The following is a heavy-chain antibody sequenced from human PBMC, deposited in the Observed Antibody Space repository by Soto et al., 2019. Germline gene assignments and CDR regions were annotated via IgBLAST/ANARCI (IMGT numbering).Heavy chain of an antibody. Sequence: GASVKVSCKASGYTFTCYYMHWVRQAPGQGLEWMGWINPNSGGTNYAQKFQGWVTMTRDTSISTAYMELSRLRSDDTAVYYCARARSSLQNYGMDVWGQGTTVTVSS. CDR2: INPNSGGT. V-gene: IGHV1-2*04. CDR1: GYTFTCYY. J-gene: IGHJ6*02. CDR3: ARARSSLQNYGMDV.